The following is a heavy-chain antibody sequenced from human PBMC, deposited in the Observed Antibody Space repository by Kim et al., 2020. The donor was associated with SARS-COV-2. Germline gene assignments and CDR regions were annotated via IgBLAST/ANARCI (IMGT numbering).Heavy chain of an antibody. D-gene: IGHD2-15*01. CDR2: IDCGNGNT. CDR3: LGGYYFDY. Sequence: ASVKVSCKTSGHTFTSDSIHWVRQAPGQSLEWMGGIDCGNGNTIYSQKFQGRVTFTTDTSASTAYMELSSLRSEDSAVYYCLGGYYFDYWGQGPLVTVSS. CDR1: GHTFTSDS. J-gene: IGHJ4*02. V-gene: IGHV1-3*01.